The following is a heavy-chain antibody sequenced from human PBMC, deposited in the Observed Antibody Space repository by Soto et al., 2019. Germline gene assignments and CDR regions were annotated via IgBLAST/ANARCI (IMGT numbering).Heavy chain of an antibody. Sequence: QVQLVESGGGVVQHGRSLRLSCAASGFTFSSYAMHWVRKAPGKGLEWVAVISYDGSNKYYADSVKGRFTISRDNSKNTLYLQMNSLRAEDTAVYYCARDFYDFWSGSHGMDVWGQGTTVTVSS. D-gene: IGHD3-3*01. CDR2: ISYDGSNK. CDR3: ARDFYDFWSGSHGMDV. J-gene: IGHJ6*02. V-gene: IGHV3-30-3*01. CDR1: GFTFSSYA.